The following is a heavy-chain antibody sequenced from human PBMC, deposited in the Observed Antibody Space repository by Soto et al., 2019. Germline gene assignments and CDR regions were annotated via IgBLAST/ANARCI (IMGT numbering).Heavy chain of an antibody. Sequence: GGSLSLSCAASGFTFDDYTMHWVRQAPGKGLEWVSLISWDGGTTDYAAPVKGRFAISRDDSKNTLYLQMNSLKTEDTAVYYCTTSIDYWGQGTLVTVSS. CDR2: ISWDGGTT. J-gene: IGHJ4*02. CDR3: TTSIDY. V-gene: IGHV3-43*01. CDR1: GFTFDDYT. D-gene: IGHD2-2*01.